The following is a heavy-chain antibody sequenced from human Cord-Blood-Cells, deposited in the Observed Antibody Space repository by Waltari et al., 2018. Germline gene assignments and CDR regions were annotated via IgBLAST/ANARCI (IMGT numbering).Heavy chain of an antibody. J-gene: IGHJ5*02. V-gene: IGHV4-39*01. D-gene: IGHD1-26*01. Sequence: QLQLQESGPGLVTPSETLSRTCTVSGGSIRSSSYYLGWIRQPPGKGLEWIGSIYYSGSTYYTPSVKSRVTISVDTSKNQFYLKLSYVTAADTDVYYFARSRRRSGSYNWFDPWGQGTLVTVSS. CDR3: ARSRRRSGSYNWFDP. CDR1: GGSIRSSSYY. CDR2: IYYSGST.